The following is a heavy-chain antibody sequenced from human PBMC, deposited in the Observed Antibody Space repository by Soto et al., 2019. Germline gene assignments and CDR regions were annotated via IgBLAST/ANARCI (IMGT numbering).Heavy chain of an antibody. CDR2: IDPSDSYT. J-gene: IGHJ6*02. CDR1: GYSFTSYW. CDR3: AMPSYYYYGMDV. V-gene: IGHV5-10-1*01. Sequence: ESLKISCKGSGYSFTSYWISWVRQMPGKGLEWMGRIDPSDSYTNYSPSFQGHVTISADKSISTAYLQWSSLKASDTAMYYCAMPSYYYYGMDVWGPGTKVTVYS.